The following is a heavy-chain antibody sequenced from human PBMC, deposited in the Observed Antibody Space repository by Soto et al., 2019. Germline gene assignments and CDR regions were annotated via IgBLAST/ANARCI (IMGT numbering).Heavy chain of an antibody. Sequence: GGSKRLSSASSELTFSSYIMTLIRQTPGKGLEWVSYISSSSSTIYYADSVKGRFTISRDNAKNSLYLQMNSLRAEDTAVYYCASIQLGYDAFDIWGQGTMVTGSS. CDR3: ASIQLGYDAFDI. J-gene: IGHJ3*02. D-gene: IGHD6-6*01. CDR2: ISSSSSTI. CDR1: ELTFSSYI. V-gene: IGHV3-48*01.